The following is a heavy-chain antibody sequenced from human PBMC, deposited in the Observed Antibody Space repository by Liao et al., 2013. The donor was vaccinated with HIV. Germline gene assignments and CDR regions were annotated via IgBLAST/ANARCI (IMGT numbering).Heavy chain of an antibody. J-gene: IGHJ4*02. CDR2: VSTSGST. CDR3: ARGADHYFDS. CDR1: GGSVSSYY. Sequence: QLQLQESGPGLVKPSETLSLTCTVSGGSVSSYYWSWIRQPAGKGLEWIGRVSTSGSTNYNPSLKSRVTMSVDTSKNQISLKVTAVTAADTAVYYCARGADHYFDSWGQGTLVAVSS. V-gene: IGHV4-4*07.